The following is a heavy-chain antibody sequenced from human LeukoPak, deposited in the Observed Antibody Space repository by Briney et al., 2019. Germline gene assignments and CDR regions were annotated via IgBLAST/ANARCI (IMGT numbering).Heavy chain of an antibody. CDR3: AKDRPGAAIDY. J-gene: IGHJ4*02. D-gene: IGHD1-26*01. CDR1: GFTFGSYG. V-gene: IGHV3-30*18. Sequence: GGSLRLSCAASGFTFGSYGMHWVRQAPGKGLEWVAVISYDGSNKYYADSVKGRFTISRDNSKNTLYLQMNSLRAEDTAVYYCAKDRPGAAIDYWGQGTLVTVSS. CDR2: ISYDGSNK.